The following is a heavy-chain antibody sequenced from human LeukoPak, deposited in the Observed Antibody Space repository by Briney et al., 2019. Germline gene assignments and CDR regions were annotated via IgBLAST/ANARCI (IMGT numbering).Heavy chain of an antibody. V-gene: IGHV3-30*01. D-gene: IGHD3-10*01. CDR3: ATFGEYMYNSFDP. CDR2: ISYDGSNK. CDR1: GFTFSSYS. J-gene: IGHJ5*02. Sequence: PWGSLTLSCAASGFTFSSYSMHWVRQAPGKGLEWVAVISYDGSNKYYADSVKGRFTISRENSKNTLYLQMNSLRAEAKAVYYCATFGEYMYNSFDPWGQGTLVTVSS.